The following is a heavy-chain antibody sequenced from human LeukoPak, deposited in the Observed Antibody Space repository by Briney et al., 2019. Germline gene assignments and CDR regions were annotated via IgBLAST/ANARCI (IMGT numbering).Heavy chain of an antibody. D-gene: IGHD5-18*01. J-gene: IGHJ4*02. V-gene: IGHV4-30-4*08. CDR3: ARELGYSYGRYFDY. CDR1: GGSINSGDCY. Sequence: SETLSLTCTVSGGSINSGDCYWSWIRQPPGKGLEWIGYIYYSGSTYYNPSLKSRVTISVDTSKNQFSLKLSSVTAADTAVYYCARELGYSYGRYFDYWGQGTLVTVSS. CDR2: IYYSGST.